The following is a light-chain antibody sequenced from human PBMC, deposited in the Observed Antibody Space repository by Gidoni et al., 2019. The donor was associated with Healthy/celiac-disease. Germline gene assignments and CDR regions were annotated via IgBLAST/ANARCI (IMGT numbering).Light chain of an antibody. CDR3: QQTATMPLT. CDR2: AKS. V-gene: IGKV1-39*01. Sequence: DIQMTQSPSSLSASVGDTVSITCRASQSIVTYLHWYQQKPGKAPDLLIYAKSTLKSGVPSRFSGSGNGKHFTLTIRSLQPEDFAVYHCQQTATMPLTFGGXTKVEIK. CDR1: QSIVTY. J-gene: IGKJ4*01.